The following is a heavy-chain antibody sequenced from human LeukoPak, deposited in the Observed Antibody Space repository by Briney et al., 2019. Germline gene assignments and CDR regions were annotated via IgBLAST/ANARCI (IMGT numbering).Heavy chain of an antibody. CDR2: IYYSGST. CDR3: ARDRDYGDYGFDY. D-gene: IGHD4-17*01. V-gene: IGHV4-59*01. J-gene: IGHJ4*02. Sequence: ASETLSLTCTVSGGSISSYYWNWIRQPPGKGLEWIGYIYYSGSTNYNPSLKSRVTISVDTSKNQFSLKLSSVTAADTAVYYCARDRDYGDYGFDYWGQGTLVTVSS. CDR1: GGSISSYY.